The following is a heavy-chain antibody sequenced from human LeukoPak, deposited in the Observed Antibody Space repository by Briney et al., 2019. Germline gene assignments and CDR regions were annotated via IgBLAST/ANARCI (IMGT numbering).Heavy chain of an antibody. J-gene: IGHJ3*02. Sequence: PSETLSLTCTVSGGSISSHYWSWIRQPPGKGLEWIGYIYYSGSTNYNPSLKSRVTISVDTSRNQFSLKLNSVTAADTAVYYCAKSNGYGLVDIWGQGTMVTVSS. CDR1: GGSISSHY. D-gene: IGHD3-10*01. CDR2: IYYSGST. V-gene: IGHV4-59*11. CDR3: AKSNGYGLVDI.